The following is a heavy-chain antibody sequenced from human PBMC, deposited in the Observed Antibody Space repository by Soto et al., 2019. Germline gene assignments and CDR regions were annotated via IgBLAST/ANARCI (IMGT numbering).Heavy chain of an antibody. V-gene: IGHV4-30-2*01. CDR1: GGSISSGGYS. CDR2: IYHSGST. Sequence: QLQLQESGSGLVKPSQTLSLTCAVSGGSISSGGYSWSWIRQPPGKGMEWIGYIYHSGSTYYNPSLKSRVTISVDRSKNQFSLKLSSVTAADTAVYYCARDVAAAGTGEGSWFDPWGQGTLVTVSS. J-gene: IGHJ5*02. CDR3: ARDVAAAGTGEGSWFDP. D-gene: IGHD6-13*01.